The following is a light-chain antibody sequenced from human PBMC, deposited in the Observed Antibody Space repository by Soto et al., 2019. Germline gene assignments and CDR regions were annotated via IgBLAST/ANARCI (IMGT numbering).Light chain of an antibody. V-gene: IGKV3-20*01. CDR2: GAS. CDR3: QHDCGPVPWT. Sequence: EVVLTQSPGTLSLSPGERATVSCRASQTISRNYLAWYQNKPGQAPRLLIYGASTRATGIPDRFTGSGSGTHFTLTIARLEPDDFSVDYCQHDCGPVPWTFGQGTKVEV. J-gene: IGKJ1*01. CDR1: QTISRNY.